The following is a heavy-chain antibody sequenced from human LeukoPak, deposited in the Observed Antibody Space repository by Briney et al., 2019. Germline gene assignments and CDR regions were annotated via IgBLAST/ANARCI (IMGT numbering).Heavy chain of an antibody. D-gene: IGHD2-2*01. Sequence: PGGSLRLSCAVSGFTFSSFWMSWVRQAPGKGLEWVANIKQDGSEKYYVDSVKGRFTISRDNAKNSLFLQMDSLRVKDTATYYCARWRGSTSERSDYWGQGTLVTVSS. V-gene: IGHV3-7*01. CDR3: ARWRGSTSERSDY. CDR2: IKQDGSEK. CDR1: GFTFSSFW. J-gene: IGHJ4*02.